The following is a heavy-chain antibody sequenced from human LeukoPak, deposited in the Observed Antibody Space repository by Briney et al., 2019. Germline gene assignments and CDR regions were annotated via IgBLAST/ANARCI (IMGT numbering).Heavy chain of an antibody. CDR2: IIPIFGTA. D-gene: IGHD2-2*02. V-gene: IGHV1-69*13. J-gene: IGHJ6*03. CDR1: GGAFSSYA. Sequence: GASVKVSCKASGGAFSSYAISWLRQAPGQGLEWMGGIIPIFGTANYAQKFQGRVTITADESTSTAYMELSSLRSEDTAVYYCARNYCSSTSCYTGAGPYYYYYYMDVWGKGTTVTVSS. CDR3: ARNYCSSTSCYTGAGPYYYYYYMDV.